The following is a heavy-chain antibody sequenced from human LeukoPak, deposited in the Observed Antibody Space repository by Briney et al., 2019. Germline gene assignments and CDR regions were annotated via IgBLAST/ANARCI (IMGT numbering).Heavy chain of an antibody. V-gene: IGHV3-43*02. CDR2: INEDGGKT. CDR3: AKEIDTLGTNAFDI. Sequence: PGVSLRLSCAASGFSFDDYRMHWVRQAPGKGLEWVSLINEDGGKTFYADSVRGRFTISRDNSKNSLYLQMNSLRTEDTALYYCAKEIDTLGTNAFDIWGEGAAVTVSS. J-gene: IGHJ3*02. D-gene: IGHD2-15*01. CDR1: GFSFDDYR.